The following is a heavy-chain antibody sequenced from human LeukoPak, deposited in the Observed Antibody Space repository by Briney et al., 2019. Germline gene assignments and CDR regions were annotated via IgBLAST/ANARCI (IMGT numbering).Heavy chain of an antibody. CDR2: IYYSGST. CDR1: GGSISSSSYY. Sequence: SETLSLTCTVSGGSISSSSYYWGWIRQPPGKGLEWIGSIYYSGSTYYNPSLKSRVTISVDTSKNQFSLKLSSVTAADTAVYYCARPGKGLNWFDPWGQGTLVTVSS. J-gene: IGHJ5*02. V-gene: IGHV4-39*07. CDR3: ARPGKGLNWFDP.